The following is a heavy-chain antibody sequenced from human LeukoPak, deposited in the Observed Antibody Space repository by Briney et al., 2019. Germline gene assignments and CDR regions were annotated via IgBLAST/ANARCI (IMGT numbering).Heavy chain of an antibody. CDR1: GFTFSSYA. J-gene: IGHJ4*02. CDR3: AKDLSIVGSQGDY. V-gene: IGHV3-30*04. D-gene: IGHD1-26*01. Sequence: PGGSLRLSCAASGFTFSSYAMHWVRQAPGKGLEWVAVISYDGSNKYYADSVKGRFTISRDNSKNTLYLQMNSLRAEDTAVYYCAKDLSIVGSQGDYWGQGTLVTVSS. CDR2: ISYDGSNK.